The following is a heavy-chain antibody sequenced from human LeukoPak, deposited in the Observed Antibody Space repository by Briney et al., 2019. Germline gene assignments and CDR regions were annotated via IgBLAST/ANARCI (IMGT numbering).Heavy chain of an antibody. Sequence: ASVKVSCKASGYTFTNYDINWVRRATGQGLEWMGWMNPNSGNTGYTQKFQGRVTMTRSTSISTAYMELSSLTSEDTAVYYCARVSLGYCSGGTCYFQDHWGQGTLVTVSS. CDR1: GYTFTNYD. J-gene: IGHJ4*02. CDR3: ARVSLGYCSGGTCYFQDH. D-gene: IGHD2-15*01. CDR2: MNPNSGNT. V-gene: IGHV1-8*01.